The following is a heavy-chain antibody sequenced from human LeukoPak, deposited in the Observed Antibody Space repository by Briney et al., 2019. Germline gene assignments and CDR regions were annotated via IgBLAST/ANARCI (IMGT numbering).Heavy chain of an antibody. CDR3: ARTGRFLEWFGPLEGFDY. CDR1: GGSISSGDYY. J-gene: IGHJ4*02. Sequence: SETLSLXCTVSGGSISSGDYYWSWIRQPPGKGLEWIGYIYYSGSTYYDPYLKSRVTISVDTSKNQFSLKLSSVTAADTAVYYCARTGRFLEWFGPLEGFDYWGQRTLVTVSS. D-gene: IGHD3-3*01. CDR2: IYYSGST. V-gene: IGHV4-30-4*08.